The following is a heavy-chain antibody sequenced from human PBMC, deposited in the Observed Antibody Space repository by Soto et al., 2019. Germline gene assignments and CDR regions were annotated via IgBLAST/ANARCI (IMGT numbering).Heavy chain of an antibody. CDR1: GFIFENFG. D-gene: IGHD1-26*01. CDR2: ISGSGFKK. J-gene: IGHJ5*02. V-gene: IGHV3-23*01. Sequence: SGGSLRLSCAASGFIFENFGMNWVRQAPGKGLEWISSISGSGFKKYYADSVKGRFTISRDNSKSTVYLELNNLSAEDTAVYHCAKNQGVELVPLATVDWFDPWGQGSVVTVSS. CDR3: AKNQGVELVPLATVDWFDP.